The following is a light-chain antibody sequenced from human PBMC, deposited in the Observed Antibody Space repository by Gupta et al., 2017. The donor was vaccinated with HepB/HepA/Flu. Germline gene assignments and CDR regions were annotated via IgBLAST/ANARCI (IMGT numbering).Light chain of an antibody. CDR2: ELS. CDR3: CSYAGSSTFV. Sequence: QSALTQPASVSGSPGPLITISCRGTNSDVGNYNLVSWYQQHPGKAPKLMIYELSKRPSGVSNRFSGSKSGNTASLTISGLQAEDEADYYCCSYAGSSTFVFGGGTKLTVL. J-gene: IGLJ2*01. CDR1: NSDVGNYNL. V-gene: IGLV2-23*02.